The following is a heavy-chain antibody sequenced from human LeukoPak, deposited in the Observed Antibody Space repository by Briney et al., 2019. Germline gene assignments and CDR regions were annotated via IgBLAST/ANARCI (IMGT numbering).Heavy chain of an antibody. Sequence: SETLSLTCAVYGXSFSGYYWSWIRQPPGKGLEWIGYIYYSGSTNYNPSLKSRVTISVDTSKNQFSLKLSSVTAADTAVYYCARAEVYYDSSGYYGAEHDAFDIWGQGTMVTVSS. CDR1: GXSFSGYY. V-gene: IGHV4-59*01. CDR2: IYYSGST. J-gene: IGHJ3*02. CDR3: ARAEVYYDSSGYYGAEHDAFDI. D-gene: IGHD3-22*01.